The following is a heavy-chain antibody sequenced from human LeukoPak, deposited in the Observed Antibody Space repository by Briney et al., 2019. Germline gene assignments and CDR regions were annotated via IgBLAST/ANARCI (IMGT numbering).Heavy chain of an antibody. CDR3: AGGTTVVTPNY. J-gene: IGHJ4*02. CDR1: GGSISSYY. CDR2: IYYSGST. D-gene: IGHD4-23*01. Sequence: SETLSLTCTVSGGSISSYYWSWIRQPPGKGLEWIGYIYYSGSTNYNPSLKSRVTISVDTSRNQFSLRLNSVTAADTAVYYCAGGTTVVTPNYWGQGTLITVSS. V-gene: IGHV4-59*01.